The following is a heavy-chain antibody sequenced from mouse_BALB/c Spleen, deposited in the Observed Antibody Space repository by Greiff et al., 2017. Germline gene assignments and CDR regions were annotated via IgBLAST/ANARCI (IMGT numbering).Heavy chain of an antibody. CDR3: TRWRSYAMDY. V-gene: IGHV1-5*01. Sequence: EVQLQQSGAELARPGASVKMSCKASGYTFTSYWMHWVKQRPGQGLEWIGAIYPGNSDTSYNQKFKGKAKLTAVTSTSTAYMELSSLTNEDSAVYYCTRWRSYAMDYWGQGTSVTVSS. CDR2: IYPGNSDT. CDR1: GYTFTSYW. J-gene: IGHJ4*01.